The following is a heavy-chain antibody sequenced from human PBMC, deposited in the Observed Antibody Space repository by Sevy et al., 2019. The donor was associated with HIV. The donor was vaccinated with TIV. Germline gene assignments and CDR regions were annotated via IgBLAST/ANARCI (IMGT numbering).Heavy chain of an antibody. CDR1: GGSINSDH. CDR3: ARRTDFDI. J-gene: IGHJ3*02. Sequence: SETLSLTCTVSGGSINSDHWNWIRQPPGKGLEWIGYVYYTGGTNYNPPLKNRVTRSVDRTKNQFSLKLTSVTAADTAVYYCARRTDFDIWGQGTMVTVSS. D-gene: IGHD2-21*02. CDR2: VYYTGGT. V-gene: IGHV4-59*08.